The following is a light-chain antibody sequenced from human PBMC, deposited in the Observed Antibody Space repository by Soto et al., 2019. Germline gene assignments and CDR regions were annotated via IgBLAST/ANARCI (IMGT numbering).Light chain of an antibody. Sequence: EIVMMQSPATLSASPGERATLSCRASQSVRSNLAWYQQKPGQAPRLLIYGASTRATGIPARFSGSGSGTEFTLSIGSLQSEDFAVYYCQQYNDWPPTFGQGTKVDIK. CDR2: GAS. J-gene: IGKJ1*01. V-gene: IGKV3-15*01. CDR3: QQYNDWPPT. CDR1: QSVRSN.